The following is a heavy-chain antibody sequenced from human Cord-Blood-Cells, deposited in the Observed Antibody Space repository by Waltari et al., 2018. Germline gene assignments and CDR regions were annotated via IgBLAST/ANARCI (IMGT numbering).Heavy chain of an antibody. J-gene: IGHJ4*02. CDR3: ARGGGNFLWALDY. V-gene: IGHV4-39*01. D-gene: IGHD2-21*02. CDR2: IYYSGST. CDR1: GGSISSSSYY. Sequence: QLQLQESGPGLVKPSETLSLTCTVSGGSISSSSYYWGWLRQPPGTGLDRIGSIYYSGSTYYNPSLKSRVTISGDTSKNQFSLKLSSVTAADTAVYYCARGGGNFLWALDYWGQGTLVTVSS.